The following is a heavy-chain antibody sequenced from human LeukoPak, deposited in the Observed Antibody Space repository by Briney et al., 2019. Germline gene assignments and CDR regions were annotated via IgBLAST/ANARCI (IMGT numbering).Heavy chain of an antibody. J-gene: IGHJ4*02. CDR2: INHSGST. D-gene: IGHD6-13*01. CDR3: ARVAAAGMI. CDR1: GGSFSGYY. Sequence: SEILSLTCAVYGGSFSGYYWSWIRQPPGKGLEWIGEINHSGSTNYNPSLKSRVTISVDTSKNQFSLRLSSVTAADTAVYYCARVAAAGMIWGQGTPVTVSS. V-gene: IGHV4-34*01.